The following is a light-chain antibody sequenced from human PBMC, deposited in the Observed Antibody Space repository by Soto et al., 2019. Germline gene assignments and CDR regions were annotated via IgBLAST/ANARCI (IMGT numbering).Light chain of an antibody. CDR3: QQSYSTPHT. J-gene: IGKJ5*01. CDR1: QGISTL. V-gene: IGKV1-39*01. Sequence: IQLTQSPSSLSASVGDRVTITCXASQGISTLLAWYQQKPGKAPKVLIYESSLLQSGVPSRFSGSGSGTDFTLTISSLQPEDFATYYCQQSYSTPHTFGQGTRLEIK. CDR2: ESS.